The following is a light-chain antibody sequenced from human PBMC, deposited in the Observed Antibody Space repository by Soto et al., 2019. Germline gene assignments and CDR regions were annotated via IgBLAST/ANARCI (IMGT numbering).Light chain of an antibody. V-gene: IGKV1-5*03. CDR2: KAS. CDR1: QSFSSW. J-gene: IGKJ1*01. CDR3: QQYNSYPWT. Sequence: DVQMTQSPSTLSASVGDRVTITCRASQSFSSWLAWYQQKPGKAPNLLIYKASSLESGVPSRFSGSGSGTEFTLTISSLQPDDFATYYCQQYNSYPWTFGQGDKVDIK.